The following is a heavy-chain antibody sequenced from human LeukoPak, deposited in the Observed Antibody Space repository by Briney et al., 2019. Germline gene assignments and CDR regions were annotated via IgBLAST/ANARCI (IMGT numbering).Heavy chain of an antibody. V-gene: IGHV4-39*07. CDR2: IYYSGST. CDR1: GGSISSSSYY. J-gene: IGHJ4*02. CDR3: ARGVLLVVITNTFDY. Sequence: SETLSLTCTVSGGSISSSSYYWGWIRQPPGKGLEWIGSIYYSGSTYYNPSLKSRVTISVDTSKNQFSLKLSAVTAANTAVYYCARGVLLVVITNTFDYWGQGTLVTVSS. D-gene: IGHD3-22*01.